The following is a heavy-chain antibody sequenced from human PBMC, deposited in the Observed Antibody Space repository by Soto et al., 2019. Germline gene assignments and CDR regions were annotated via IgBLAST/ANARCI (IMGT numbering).Heavy chain of an antibody. Sequence: QVQLQESGPGLMKPSGTLSLTCAVSGGSISSSNWWSWVRQPPGKGLEWIGEIYHSGSTNYNPSLKSRVTISVDKSKNQFSLMLRSVTAADTAVYYCATKQWLQPGWFDPWGQGTLVTVSS. D-gene: IGHD6-19*01. J-gene: IGHJ5*02. CDR1: GGSISSSNW. CDR3: ATKQWLQPGWFDP. CDR2: IYHSGST. V-gene: IGHV4-4*02.